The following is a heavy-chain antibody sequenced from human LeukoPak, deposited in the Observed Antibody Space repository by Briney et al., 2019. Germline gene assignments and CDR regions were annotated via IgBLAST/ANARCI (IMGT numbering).Heavy chain of an antibody. CDR2: IYYSGST. D-gene: IGHD6-13*01. CDR1: GGSISSYY. V-gene: IGHV4-59*08. CDR3: ARHYSSSWYVRYFDY. J-gene: IGHJ4*02. Sequence: SETLSLTCTVSGGSISSYYWSWIRQPPGKGLEWIGYIYYSGSTNYNPSLKSRVTISVATSKTQFSLKLSSVTAADTAVYYCARHYSSSWYVRYFDYWGQGTLVTVSS.